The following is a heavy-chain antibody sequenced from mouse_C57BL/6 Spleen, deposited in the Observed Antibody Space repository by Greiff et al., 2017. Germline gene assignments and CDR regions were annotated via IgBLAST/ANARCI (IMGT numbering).Heavy chain of an antibody. V-gene: IGHV1-18*01. CDR3: ARSYYYGSSYEGYFDV. J-gene: IGHJ1*03. CDR1: GYTFTDYN. D-gene: IGHD1-1*01. CDR2: INPNNGGT. Sequence: VQLKQSGPELVKPGASVKIPCKASGYTFTDYNMDWVKQSHGKSLEWIGDINPNNGGTIYNQKFKGKATLTVDKSSSTAYMELRSLTSEDTAVYYCARSYYYGSSYEGYFDVWGTGTTVTVSS.